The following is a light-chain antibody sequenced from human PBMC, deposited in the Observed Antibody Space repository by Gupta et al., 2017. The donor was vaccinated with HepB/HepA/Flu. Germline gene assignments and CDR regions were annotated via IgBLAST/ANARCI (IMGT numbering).Light chain of an antibody. J-gene: IGLJ1*01. CDR3: QVWGSTTDHV. Sequence: SYVLTQPPSASVAPGKTARITCWGTGIGSKSVHWYQQKSGQAPILVVYDDSHRPAGIPGRFSGSNSGDTATLTISRVVAGEEADYYCQVWGSTTDHVFGTGTKVTVL. CDR1: GIGSKS. V-gene: IGLV3-21*03. CDR2: DDS.